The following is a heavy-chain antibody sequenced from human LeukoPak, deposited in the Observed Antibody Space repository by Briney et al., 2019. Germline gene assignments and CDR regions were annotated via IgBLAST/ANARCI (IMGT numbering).Heavy chain of an antibody. D-gene: IGHD3-22*01. CDR1: GGTFSSYA. J-gene: IGHJ4*02. CDR2: IIPIFGTA. V-gene: IGHV1-69*05. CDR3: ARAGDYYDSSGADY. Sequence: GASVKVSFKASGGTFSSYAISWVRQAPGQGLEWMGGIIPIFGTANYAQKFQGRVTITTDESTSTAYMELSSLRSEDTAVYYCARAGDYYDSSGADYWGQGTLVTVSS.